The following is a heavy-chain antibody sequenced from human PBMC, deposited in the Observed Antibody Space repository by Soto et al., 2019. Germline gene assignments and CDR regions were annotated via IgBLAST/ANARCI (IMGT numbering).Heavy chain of an antibody. CDR1: GYTFTSYG. V-gene: IGHV1-18*01. CDR2: INPNSGGT. D-gene: IGHD3-22*01. J-gene: IGHJ5*02. Sequence: ASVKVSFKAFGYTFTSYGISWVRQAPGQGLEWMGWINPNSGGTNYAQKFQGRVTITADESTSTAYMELSSLRSEDTAVYYCARDRGPSSGYYPYWFDPWGQGTLVTVSS. CDR3: ARDRGPSSGYYPYWFDP.